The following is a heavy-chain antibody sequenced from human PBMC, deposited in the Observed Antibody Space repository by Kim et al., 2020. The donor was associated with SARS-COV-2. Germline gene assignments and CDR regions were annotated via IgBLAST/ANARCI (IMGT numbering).Heavy chain of an antibody. CDR3: ARGNYHGMDF. Sequence: GGSLRLSCVASGFRFSDYWMHWVRQVPGKGLVWVSRINSDGSSTIYADSVKGRFTISRDNAKNTLYLQMNSLRAEDTALYYCARGNYHGMDFWGQGTTVT. CDR2: INSDGSST. CDR1: GFRFSDYW. V-gene: IGHV3-74*01. J-gene: IGHJ6*02.